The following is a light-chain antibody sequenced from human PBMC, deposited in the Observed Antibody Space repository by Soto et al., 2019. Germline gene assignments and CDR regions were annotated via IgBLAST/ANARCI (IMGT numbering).Light chain of an antibody. V-gene: IGKV1-5*03. CDR3: QQYISYSALA. J-gene: IGKJ1*01. Sequence: DIQMTQSPSTLSGSVGDRVTITCRASQTISSWLAWYQQKPGKAPKLLIYKASTLKSGVPSRFSGSGSGTEFTLTISSLQPDDFATYYCQQYISYSALAFGQGTKVEIK. CDR2: KAS. CDR1: QTISSW.